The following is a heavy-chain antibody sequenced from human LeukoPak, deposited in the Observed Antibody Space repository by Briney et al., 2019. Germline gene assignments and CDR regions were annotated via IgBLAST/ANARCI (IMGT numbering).Heavy chain of an antibody. D-gene: IGHD5-18*01. Sequence: SETLSLTCAVYGGSFSGYYWSWIRQPPGKGLEWIGEINHSGSTNYNPSLKSRVTISVDTSKNQFSLKLSSVTAADTAVYYCARLPEGYKGAHEDYWGQGTPGHRLL. V-gene: IGHV4-34*01. CDR3: ARLPEGYKGAHEDY. CDR1: GGSFSGYY. CDR2: INHSGST. J-gene: IGHJ4*02.